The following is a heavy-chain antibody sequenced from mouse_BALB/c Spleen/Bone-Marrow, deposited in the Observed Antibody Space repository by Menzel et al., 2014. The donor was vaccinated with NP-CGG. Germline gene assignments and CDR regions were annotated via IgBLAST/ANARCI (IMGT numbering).Heavy chain of an antibody. Sequence: DVKSVESGGGLVKPGGSLKLSCAASGFTFSSYAMSWVRQTPEKRLEWVASISSGGSTYYPDSVKGRFTISRDNARNILYLQMSSLRSEDTAMYYCARGGLRYFDVWGAGTTVTVSS. CDR1: GFTFSSYA. CDR2: ISSGGST. J-gene: IGHJ1*01. CDR3: ARGGLRYFDV. V-gene: IGHV5-6-5*01. D-gene: IGHD3-2*02.